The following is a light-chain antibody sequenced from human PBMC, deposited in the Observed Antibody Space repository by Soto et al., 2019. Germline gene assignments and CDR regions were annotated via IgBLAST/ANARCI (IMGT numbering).Light chain of an antibody. J-gene: IGLJ2*01. V-gene: IGLV2-8*01. CDR1: SSDVGGYNY. CDR3: SSYAGSHGVV. Sequence: QSALTQPPSASGSPGQSVTISCTGTSSDVGGYNYVSWYQQHPGKAPKLMIYDVNKRPPGVPDRFSGSKSGNTASLTVSGLQAEDEADYYCSSYAGSHGVVFGGGTKVTVL. CDR2: DVN.